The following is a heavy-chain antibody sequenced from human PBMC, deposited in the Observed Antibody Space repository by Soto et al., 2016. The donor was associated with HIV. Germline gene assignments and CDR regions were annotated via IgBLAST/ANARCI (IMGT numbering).Heavy chain of an antibody. CDR3: ARVGYDQFYFDY. CDR2: IFRSGST. Sequence: QVQLQESGPGLVKPSETLSLRCAVSGYSIKSGYYWGWIRQSPGKGLECIGKIFRSGSTNYNPSLKSRVTIGVDTSRNQFSLNLNSLTAADTAVYFCARVGYDQFYFDYWGPESRXSSPX. J-gene: IGHJ4*01. CDR1: GYSIKSGYY. D-gene: IGHD5-12*01. V-gene: IGHV4-38-2*01.